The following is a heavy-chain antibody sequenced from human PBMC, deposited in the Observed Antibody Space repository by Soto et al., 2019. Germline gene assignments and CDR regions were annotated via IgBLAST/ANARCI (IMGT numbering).Heavy chain of an antibody. Sequence: ASVKVSCKASGYTFPHYGISWVRQAPGQGLEWMGWISAYNGSTNYAQKLQGRVTMTTDTSTSTAYMELRSLRSDDTAVYYCARDHPDSSSWYYFDYWGQGTLVTVSS. CDR2: ISAYNGST. V-gene: IGHV1-18*01. CDR3: ARDHPDSSSWYYFDY. D-gene: IGHD6-13*01. J-gene: IGHJ4*02. CDR1: GYTFPHYG.